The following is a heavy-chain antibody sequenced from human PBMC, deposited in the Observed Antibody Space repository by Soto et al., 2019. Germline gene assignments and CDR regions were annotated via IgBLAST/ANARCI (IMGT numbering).Heavy chain of an antibody. CDR1: GFTFSNAW. V-gene: IGHV3-15*01. Sequence: GGSLRLSCAASGFTFSNAWMSWVRQAPGKGLEWVGRIKSKTDGGTTDYAAPVKGRFTISRDDSKNTLYLQVNSLKTEDTAVYYCTNVGYSSSWFDYWGQGTLVTVSS. D-gene: IGHD6-13*01. J-gene: IGHJ4*02. CDR2: IKSKTDGGTT. CDR3: TNVGYSSSWFDY.